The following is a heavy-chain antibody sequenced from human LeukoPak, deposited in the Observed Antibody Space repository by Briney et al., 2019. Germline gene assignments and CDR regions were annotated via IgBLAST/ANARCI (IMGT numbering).Heavy chain of an antibody. Sequence: PSETLSLTCTVSGGSISSYYWSWIRQPPGKGLEWIGRISGSGSTNYNPSLKSRVTMSVDTSKNQFSLKLYSVTAADTAVYYCARVGYCTSGSCDDYYYYYAMDVWGQGTTVTVSS. V-gene: IGHV4-4*07. CDR3: ARVGYCTSGSCDDYYYYYAMDV. CDR1: GGSISSYY. J-gene: IGHJ6*02. D-gene: IGHD2-15*01. CDR2: ISGSGST.